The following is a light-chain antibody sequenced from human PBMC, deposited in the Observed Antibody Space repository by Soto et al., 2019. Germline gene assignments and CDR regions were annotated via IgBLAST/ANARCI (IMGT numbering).Light chain of an antibody. CDR1: QSVSSNY. CDR2: GVS. CDR3: EQYGSSPRT. Sequence: PGGRASLSWRSSQSVSSNYFAWYQQKPGQAPRLLIYGVSSRATGIPDRFSGSGSGTDFTLTISRLEPEDFAVYYCEQYGSSPRTFGQGTKVDIK. J-gene: IGKJ1*01. V-gene: IGKV3-20*01.